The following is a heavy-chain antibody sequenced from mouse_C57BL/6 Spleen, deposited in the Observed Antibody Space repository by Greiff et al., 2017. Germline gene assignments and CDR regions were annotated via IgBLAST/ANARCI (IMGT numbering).Heavy chain of an antibody. Sequence: VQLQQSGAELVRPGASVKLSCTASGFNITAYYMHWVKQRPEQGLGWIGRIDPEDSVTEYAPKFKGKATMTADTSSNTAYLQLSSLTSEDTAVYYCTTERGSSYGGVYWGQGTTLTVSS. V-gene: IGHV14-1*01. CDR3: TTERGSSYGGVY. D-gene: IGHD1-1*01. J-gene: IGHJ2*01. CDR1: GFNITAYY. CDR2: IDPEDSVT.